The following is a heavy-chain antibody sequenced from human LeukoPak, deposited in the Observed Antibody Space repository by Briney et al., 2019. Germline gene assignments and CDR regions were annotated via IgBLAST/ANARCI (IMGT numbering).Heavy chain of an antibody. D-gene: IGHD2-21*01. Sequence: EASVKVSCKASGYTFTSYYMHWVRQAPGQGLEWMGIINPSGGSTSYAQKFQGRVTMTRDTSTSTVYMELSSLRSEDTAVYYCASAYCGGDCYGSRGLSADYWGQGTLVTVSS. J-gene: IGHJ4*02. CDR3: ASAYCGGDCYGSRGLSADY. CDR2: INPSGGST. V-gene: IGHV1-46*03. CDR1: GYTFTSYY.